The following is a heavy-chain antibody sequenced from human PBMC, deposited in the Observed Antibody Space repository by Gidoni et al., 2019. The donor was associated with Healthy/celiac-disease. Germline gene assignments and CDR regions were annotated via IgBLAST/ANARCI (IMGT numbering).Heavy chain of an antibody. CDR2: IRYDGSNK. J-gene: IGHJ3*02. Sequence: QVQLVESGGGVVQPGGSLRLSCAASGFTFGSYGMHWVRQAPGKGLEWVAFIRYDGSNKYYADSVNGRFTISRDNSKNTLYLQMNSLRAEDTAVYYCANQRYYDSSGLDAFDIWGQGTMVTVSS. V-gene: IGHV3-30*02. CDR1: GFTFGSYG. D-gene: IGHD3-22*01. CDR3: ANQRYYDSSGLDAFDI.